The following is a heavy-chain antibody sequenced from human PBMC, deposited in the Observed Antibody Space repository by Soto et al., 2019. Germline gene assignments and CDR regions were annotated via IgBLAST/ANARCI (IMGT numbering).Heavy chain of an antibody. Sequence: PSETLSLTCTVSGGSISSYYWSWIRQPPGKGLEWIGYIYYSGSTNYNPSLKSRVTISVDTSKNQFSLKLGSVTAADTAVYYCARAWGITKYLGGYYGMDVWGQGTTVTVSS. CDR2: IYYSGST. CDR1: GGSISSYY. D-gene: IGHD3-10*01. J-gene: IGHJ6*02. CDR3: ARAWGITKYLGGYYGMDV. V-gene: IGHV4-59*01.